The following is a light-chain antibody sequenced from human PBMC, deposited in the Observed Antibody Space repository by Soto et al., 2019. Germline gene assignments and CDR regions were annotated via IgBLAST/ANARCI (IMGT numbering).Light chain of an antibody. Sequence: EIVLTQSPATLSLSPGERATLSCSASQIVSSYLAWYSQQHVQAPRLLICAASNWATGIPARFSGSGSGTDLPLPINSLEPDDFAVYYCQKRINFSLPFGGGPKVELK. CDR1: QIVSSY. J-gene: IGKJ4*01. V-gene: IGKV3-11*01. CDR2: AAS. CDR3: QKRINFSLP.